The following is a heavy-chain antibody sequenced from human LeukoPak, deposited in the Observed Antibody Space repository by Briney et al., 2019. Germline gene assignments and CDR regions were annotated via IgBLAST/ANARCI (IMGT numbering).Heavy chain of an antibody. CDR3: AKRPYQK. CDR2: IAYDGTHK. Sequence: PGAPLRLSCAASGFTFTGHGMHWVRQAPGKGLEWVAVIAYDGTHKYYADSVKGRFTISRDNSKNTLYLQMNSLRAEDTAVYYCAKRPYQKWGQGTLVTVSS. V-gene: IGHV3-30*18. J-gene: IGHJ4*02. CDR1: GFTFTGHG.